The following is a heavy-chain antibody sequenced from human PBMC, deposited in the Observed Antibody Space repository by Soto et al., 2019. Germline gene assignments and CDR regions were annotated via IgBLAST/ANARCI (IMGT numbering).Heavy chain of an antibody. J-gene: IGHJ4*02. Sequence: ETLSLTCAVSGDSVSNDNYYWSWIRQPPGKGLEWIGYIYYSGTTNYNSYLKSRLSLSVDMSKNQFSLKLASVTAADTAVYFCARSQRGRAAFTFDYWGQGALVTVS. V-gene: IGHV4-61*01. CDR2: IYYSGTT. CDR3: ARSQRGRAAFTFDY. D-gene: IGHD3-16*01. CDR1: GDSVSNDNYY.